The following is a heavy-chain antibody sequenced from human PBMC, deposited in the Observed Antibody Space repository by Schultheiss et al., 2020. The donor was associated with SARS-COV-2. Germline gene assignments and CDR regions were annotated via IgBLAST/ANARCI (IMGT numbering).Heavy chain of an antibody. V-gene: IGHV3-30*01. CDR2: ISYDGSNK. D-gene: IGHD6-13*01. CDR3: ARAFGYSSSWYVLGTSYYGMDV. CDR1: GFTVSSNY. J-gene: IGHJ6*02. Sequence: GGSLRLSCAASGFTVSSNYMSWVHQAPGKGLEWVAVISYDGSNKYYADSVKGRFTISRDNSKNTLYLQMNSLRAEDTAVYYCARAFGYSSSWYVLGTSYYGMDVWGQGTTVTVSS.